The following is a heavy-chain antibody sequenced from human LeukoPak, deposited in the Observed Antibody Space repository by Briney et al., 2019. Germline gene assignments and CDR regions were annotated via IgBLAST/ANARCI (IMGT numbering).Heavy chain of an antibody. V-gene: IGHV3-30-3*02. CDR2: ISYDGSNK. CDR1: GFTFSSYA. CDR3: AKCLGYYSSYYYGMDV. J-gene: IGHJ6*02. D-gene: IGHD4-11*01. Sequence: PGGSLRLSCAASGFTFSSYAMHWVRQAPGKGLEWVAVISYDGSNKYYADSVKGRFTISRDNSKNTLYLQMNSLRPEDTSLYYCAKCLGYYSSYYYGMDVWGQGTTVTVSS.